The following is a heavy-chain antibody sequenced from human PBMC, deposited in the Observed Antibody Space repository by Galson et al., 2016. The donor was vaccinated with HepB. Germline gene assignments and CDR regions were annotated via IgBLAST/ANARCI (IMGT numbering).Heavy chain of an antibody. Sequence: ETLSLTCNVSGGSIGSFYWTWIRRAPGKGLEYIGYIFYDGSANYNPSLLGRVTISVDMSKNRFSLKLNSVTAADTAVYYCAREYDILTGPYFDYWGQGILVTVSS. CDR2: IFYDGSA. D-gene: IGHD3-9*01. CDR3: AREYDILTGPYFDY. J-gene: IGHJ4*02. CDR1: GGSIGSFY. V-gene: IGHV4-59*01.